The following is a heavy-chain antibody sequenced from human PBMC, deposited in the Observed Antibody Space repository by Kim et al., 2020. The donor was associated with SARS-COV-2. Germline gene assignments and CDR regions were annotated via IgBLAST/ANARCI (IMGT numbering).Heavy chain of an antibody. CDR2: TYFRSKWFN. Sequence: SQTLSLTCAISGDSVFSNTAAWNWIRQSPSRGLEWLGRTYFRSKWFNDYAVSVKSRIIINPDTSNNQFSLQLNSVAPEDTAVYYCVRGGVHFDYWGQGTLVTVSS. CDR1: GDSVFSNTAA. D-gene: IGHD6-6*01. V-gene: IGHV6-1*01. J-gene: IGHJ4*02. CDR3: VRGGVHFDY.